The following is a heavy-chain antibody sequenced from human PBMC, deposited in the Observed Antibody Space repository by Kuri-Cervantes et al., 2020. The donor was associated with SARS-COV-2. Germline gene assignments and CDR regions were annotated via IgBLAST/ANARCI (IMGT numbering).Heavy chain of an antibody. CDR1: GFTFSSYG. V-gene: IGHV3-30*18. J-gene: IGHJ4*02. CDR3: AKDPGGYVGY. D-gene: IGHD3-22*01. CDR2: ISYDGSNK. Sequence: GESLKISGAASGFTFSSYGMHWVRQAPGKGLEWVAVISYDGSNKYYADSVKGRFTISRDNSKNTLYLQMNSLRAEDTAVYYCAKDPGGYVGYWGQGTLVTVSS.